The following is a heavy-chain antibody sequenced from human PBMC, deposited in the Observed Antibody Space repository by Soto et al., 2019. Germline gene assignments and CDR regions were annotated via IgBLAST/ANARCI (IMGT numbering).Heavy chain of an antibody. V-gene: IGHV3-48*01. CDR1: GFILSDCA. J-gene: IGHJ6*03. CDR3: ARDLSWGSNWYYYMDV. CDR2: ISSSSSVI. D-gene: IGHD7-27*01. Sequence: VQLVESGGGLVQPGGSLSLSCATSGFILSDCAMNWVRQAPGKGLEWVSYISSSSSVIDYADSVKGRFTVSRDNARNSLYLQMNSLRAEDTAVYYCARDLSWGSNWYYYMDVWGKGTTVTVSS.